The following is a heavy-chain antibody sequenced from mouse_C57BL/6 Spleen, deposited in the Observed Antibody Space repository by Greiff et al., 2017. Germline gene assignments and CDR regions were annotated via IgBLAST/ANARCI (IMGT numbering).Heavy chain of an antibody. J-gene: IGHJ1*03. V-gene: IGHV14-1*01. CDR1: GFNIKDYY. D-gene: IGHD1-1*01. CDR3: TTVSTTVVAKGYFDV. Sequence: VQLQQSGAELVRPGASVKLSCTASGFNIKDYYMHWVKQRPEQGLEWIGRIDPEDGDTEYAPKFPGKATMTADPSSNTAYLQLSSLRSEDTAVYYCTTVSTTVVAKGYFDVWGTGTTVTVSS. CDR2: IDPEDGDT.